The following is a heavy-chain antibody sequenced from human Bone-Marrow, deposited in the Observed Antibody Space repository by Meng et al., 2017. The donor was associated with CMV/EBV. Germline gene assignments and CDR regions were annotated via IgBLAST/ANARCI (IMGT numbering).Heavy chain of an antibody. CDR1: GVAFSASE. V-gene: IGHV3-73*01. CDR2: IRVRANSYAT. Sequence: AGSLRLSCPVSGVAFSASEIHWVRQAAGKGLEWVGRIRVRANSYATTYVASMKGRFTISRNDSKNTTYLQMEDLKTEDTATYYCSRGDQRSVFVIYYYGMDDWGQGTTVTVSS. J-gene: IGHJ6*02. D-gene: IGHD3-10*02. CDR3: SRGDQRSVFVIYYYGMDD.